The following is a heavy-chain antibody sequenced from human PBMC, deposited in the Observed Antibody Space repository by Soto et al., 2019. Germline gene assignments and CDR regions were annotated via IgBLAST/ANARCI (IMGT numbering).Heavy chain of an antibody. D-gene: IGHD3-16*01. J-gene: IGHJ6*02. V-gene: IGHV4-4*07. CDR3: ARDGWGALNYYYYYGMDV. CDR2: IYTSGST. Sequence: SETLSLTCTVSGGSISSYYWSWIRQPAGKGLEWIGRIYTSGSTNYNPSLKSRVTMSVDTSKNQFSLKLSSVTAADTAVYYCARDGWGALNYYYYYGMDVWGQGPTVTVSS. CDR1: GGSISSYY.